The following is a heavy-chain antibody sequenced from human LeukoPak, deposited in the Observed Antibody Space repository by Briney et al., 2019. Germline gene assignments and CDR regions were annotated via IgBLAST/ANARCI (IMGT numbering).Heavy chain of an antibody. CDR1: GFTFSSYG. CDR3: AKVMGGYYYGSGSYYPPDYYYGMDV. V-gene: IGHV3-30*18. J-gene: IGHJ6*04. Sequence: QPGRSLRLSCAASGFTFSSYGMHWVRQAPGKGLEWVAVISYDGSNKYYADSVKGRFTISRDNSKNTLYLQMNSLRAEDTAVYYCAKVMGGYYYGSGSYYPPDYYYGMDVWGKGTTVTVSS. D-gene: IGHD3-10*01. CDR2: ISYDGSNK.